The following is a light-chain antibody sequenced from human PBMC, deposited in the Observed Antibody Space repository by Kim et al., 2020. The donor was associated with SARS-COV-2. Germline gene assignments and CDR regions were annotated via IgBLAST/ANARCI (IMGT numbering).Light chain of an antibody. CDR1: QSVRSGY. J-gene: IGKJ5*01. V-gene: IGKV3-20*01. Sequence: SPGERATLSCRASQSVRSGYLAWYQQKPGQAPRLLIYDASSRATGIPDRFSGSGSRTDFTLTISRLEPEDFAVYYCQQYTGSPITFGQGTRLETK. CDR2: DAS. CDR3: QQYTGSPIT.